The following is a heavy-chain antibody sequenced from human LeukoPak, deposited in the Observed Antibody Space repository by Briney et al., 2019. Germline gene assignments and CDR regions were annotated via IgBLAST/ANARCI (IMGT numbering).Heavy chain of an antibody. J-gene: IGHJ4*02. CDR1: GFTFSSYG. D-gene: IGHD3-10*01. CDR3: AKEGVLLWFGELLYSPLADYYFDY. V-gene: IGHV3-30*18. Sequence: GGSLRLSCAASGFTFSSYGMHWVRQAPGKGLEWVAVISYDGSNKYYADSVKGRFTISRDNSKNTLYLQMNSLRAEDTAVYYCAKEGVLLWFGELLYSPLADYYFDYWGQGTLVTVSS. CDR2: ISYDGSNK.